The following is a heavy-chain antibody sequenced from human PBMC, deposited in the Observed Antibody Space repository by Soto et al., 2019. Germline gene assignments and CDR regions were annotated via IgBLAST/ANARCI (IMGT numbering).Heavy chain of an antibody. CDR3: VKDMKWGGMTTIHYFDS. Sequence: DVQLVESGGGLVQPGRSLRLSCVASGFIADDYAMHWVRQAPGKGLEWVSGISSNSATINYADSVKGRFTISRDNAKNSLFLQMNSLRPEDTAFYYCVKDMKWGGMTTIHYFDSWDQGTLVTVSS. CDR2: ISSNSATI. D-gene: IGHD4-17*01. J-gene: IGHJ4*02. V-gene: IGHV3-9*02. CDR1: GFIADDYA.